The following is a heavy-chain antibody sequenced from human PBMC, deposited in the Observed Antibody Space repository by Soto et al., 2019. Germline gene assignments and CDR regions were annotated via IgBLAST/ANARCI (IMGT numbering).Heavy chain of an antibody. CDR1: GYTFTGYY. J-gene: IGHJ6*02. V-gene: IGHV1-2*04. CDR3: ARVAIVVVPAANPGCYYGIDV. Sequence: ASVKVSCKASGYTFTGYYMHWVRQAPGQGLEWMGWINPNSGCTNYAQKFQGWVTMTRDTSISTAYMELSRLRSDDTAGYYCARVAIVVVPAANPGCYYGIDVWGQGTTVTVSS. CDR2: INPNSGCT. D-gene: IGHD2-2*01.